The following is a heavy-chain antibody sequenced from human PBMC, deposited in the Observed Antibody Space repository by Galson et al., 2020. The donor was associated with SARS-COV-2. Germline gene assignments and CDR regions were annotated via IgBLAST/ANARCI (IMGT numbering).Heavy chain of an antibody. Sequence: VSGPTLVKPTQTLTLNCTFSGFSLTTGGVGVGWVRQPPGKALEWLALLYWNDDKRYSPSLESRLTISKDTSRNQVVLTMTNMDPMDTATYYCSHAHYDDFGSGSYQFDYWGQGTLVTVSS. J-gene: IGHJ4*02. CDR3: SHAHYDDFGSGSYQFDY. D-gene: IGHD3-10*01. V-gene: IGHV2-5*01. CDR1: GFSLTTGGVG. CDR2: LYWNDDK.